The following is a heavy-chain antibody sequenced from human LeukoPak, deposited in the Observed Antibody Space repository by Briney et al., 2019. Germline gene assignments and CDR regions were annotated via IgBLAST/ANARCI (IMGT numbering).Heavy chain of an antibody. D-gene: IGHD3-10*01. CDR2: INPSGGST. Sequence: GASVKVSCKASGYTFTSYYMHWVRQAPGQGLEWMGIINPSGGSTSYAQKFQGRVTMTRDTSTSTVYMELSSLRSEDTAVYYCAREAYYYGSGSPTGGFYMDVWGKGTTVTVSS. CDR3: AREAYYYGSGSPTGGFYMDV. J-gene: IGHJ6*03. CDR1: GYTFTSYY. V-gene: IGHV1-46*01.